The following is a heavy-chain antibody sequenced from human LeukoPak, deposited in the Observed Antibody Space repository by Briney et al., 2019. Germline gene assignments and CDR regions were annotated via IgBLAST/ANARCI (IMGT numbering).Heavy chain of an antibody. Sequence: KASETLSLTCTVSGGSISSGGYYWSWIRQPPGKGLEWIGYIFYSGSTNYNPSLKSRVTISVDTSKNQFSLKLSSVTAADTAMYYCAREWDAFDIWGQGTMVTVSS. CDR2: IFYSGST. CDR1: GGSISSGGYY. CDR3: AREWDAFDI. V-gene: IGHV4-61*08. J-gene: IGHJ3*02.